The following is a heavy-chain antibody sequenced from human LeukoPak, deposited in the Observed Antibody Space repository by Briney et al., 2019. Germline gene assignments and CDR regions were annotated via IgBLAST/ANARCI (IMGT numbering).Heavy chain of an antibody. V-gene: IGHV3-23*01. CDR3: AKPFGFLEWLYGGYFDS. J-gene: IGHJ4*02. CDR2: VSSDGINT. Sequence: GGTLRLSCATSGFTFSSYGMSWVRQAPGKGLEWVSAVSSDGINTYYTDSLKGRSTISRDNSKNTVFLQMHSLTAEDTAVYYCAKPFGFLEWLYGGYFDSWGQGTLVTVSS. D-gene: IGHD3-3*01. CDR1: GFTFSSYG.